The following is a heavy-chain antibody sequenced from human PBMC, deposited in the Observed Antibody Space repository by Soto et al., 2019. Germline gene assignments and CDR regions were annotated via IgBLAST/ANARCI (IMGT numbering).Heavy chain of an antibody. J-gene: IGHJ4*02. CDR2: IYPSDSDT. CDR3: ARQWVYGSGSYGDY. D-gene: IGHD3-10*01. Sequence: EVQLVQSGAEVKKPGESLKISCKGFGYTFTSYWIGWMRQTPGKGLEWMGIIYPSDSDTRYSPAFQGQVTISADKSISTAYLQWSSLKVSDTAMYYCARQWVYGSGSYGDYWGQGTLVTVSS. CDR1: GYTFTSYW. V-gene: IGHV5-51*01.